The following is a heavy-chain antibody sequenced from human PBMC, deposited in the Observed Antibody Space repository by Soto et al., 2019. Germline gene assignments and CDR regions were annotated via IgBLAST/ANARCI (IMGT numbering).Heavy chain of an antibody. CDR2: ISDDGDKV. CDR1: EFTFSDYA. J-gene: IGHJ3*02. CDR3: ARAHYHDSSGPNGHAFDI. V-gene: IGHV3-30-3*01. Sequence: QVQLVESGGGVVQPGRSLRLSCAASEFTFSDYAMHWVRQAPGKGLEWVAVISDDGDKVFYADSMKDRLTISRDNSKSTLFLQLTSLGPEDTALYYCARAHYHDSSGPNGHAFDIWGQGTLATVSS. D-gene: IGHD3-22*01.